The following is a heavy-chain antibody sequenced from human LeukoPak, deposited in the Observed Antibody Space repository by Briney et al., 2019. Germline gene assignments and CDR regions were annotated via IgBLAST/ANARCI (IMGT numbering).Heavy chain of an antibody. D-gene: IGHD6-19*01. CDR3: ASDRGYSSGWDY. J-gene: IGHJ4*02. Sequence: SVKVSCTASGGTFSSYAISWVRQAPGQGLEWMGGIIPIFGTANYAQKFQGRVTITADESTSTAYMELSSLRSEDTAVYYCASDRGYSSGWDYWGQGTLVTVSS. V-gene: IGHV1-69*13. CDR2: IIPIFGTA. CDR1: GGTFSSYA.